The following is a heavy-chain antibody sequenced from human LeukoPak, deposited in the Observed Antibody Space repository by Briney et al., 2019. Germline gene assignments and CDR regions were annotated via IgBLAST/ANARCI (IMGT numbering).Heavy chain of an antibody. CDR3: ARHHAHYFYYMAV. CDR1: GDSISSSSYY. J-gene: IGHJ6*03. CDR2: IHYSGTT. Sequence: SETLSLTCTVSGDSISSSSYYWGWIRQPPGKGLEWIGSIHYSGTTYYTPSLKSRVSISVDTSKNQFSLRLNSPTATDTAVYYCARHHAHYFYYMAVWGKGTTVIVSS. V-gene: IGHV4-39*01.